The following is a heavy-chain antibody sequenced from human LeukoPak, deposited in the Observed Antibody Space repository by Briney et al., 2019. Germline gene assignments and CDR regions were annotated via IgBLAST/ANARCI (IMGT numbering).Heavy chain of an antibody. CDR2: ISSSGSTI. J-gene: IGHJ4*02. CDR1: GFTFNDYY. D-gene: IGHD3-3*01. Sequence: GGSLRVSCAASGFTFNDYYMSWIRQARGKGLEWVSYISSSGSTIYYEDSVKGRFTISRDNAKNSLYLQMSSLRAEDTAVYYCARELATIFEDYWGQGTLVTVSS. V-gene: IGHV3-11*01. CDR3: ARELATIFEDY.